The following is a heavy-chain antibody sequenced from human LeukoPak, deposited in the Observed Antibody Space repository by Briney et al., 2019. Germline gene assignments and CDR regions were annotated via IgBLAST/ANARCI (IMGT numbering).Heavy chain of an antibody. D-gene: IGHD1-26*01. CDR3: AKVLSRKWELRLYFFDY. CDR2: ISSSGITI. CDR1: GFTFSDYY. Sequence: KAGGSLRLSCAASGFTFSDYYMTWIRQAPGKGLEWVSYISSSGITIYYADSVKGRFTISRDNSKNTLYLQMNSLRAEDTAVYYCAKVLSRKWELRLYFFDYWGQGTLLTVSS. J-gene: IGHJ4*02. V-gene: IGHV3-11*01.